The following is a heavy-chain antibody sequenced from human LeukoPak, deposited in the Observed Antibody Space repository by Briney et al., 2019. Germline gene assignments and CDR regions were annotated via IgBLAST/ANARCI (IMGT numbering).Heavy chain of an antibody. CDR1: GFTFSSYA. V-gene: IGHV3-23*01. CDR2: ISGSGGST. J-gene: IGHJ4*02. CDR3: AKDGSCYDFGYFDY. Sequence: PGGSLRLSCAASGFTFSSYALSWVRQAPGKGLEWVSAISGSGGSTYYADSVKGRFTISRDNSKNTLYLQMNSLRAEDTAVYYCAKDGSCYDFGYFDYWGQGTLVTVSS. D-gene: IGHD1-26*01.